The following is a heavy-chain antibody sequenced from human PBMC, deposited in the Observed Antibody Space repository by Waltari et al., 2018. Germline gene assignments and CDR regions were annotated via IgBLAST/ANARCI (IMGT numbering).Heavy chain of an antibody. J-gene: IGHJ4*02. V-gene: IGHV6-1*01. Sequence: QVQLQQSGPELVKPSQTLSLTCDISGDSISSNGVAWNWIRQSPSRGLDWLGRTYYRSKWYNDYAVSVKSRITINPDTSKNQFSLQLNSVTPDDTTLYYCARGRNSGFDYWGQGTLVTVSS. CDR1: GDSISSNGVA. CDR3: ARGRNSGFDY. D-gene: IGHD2-15*01. CDR2: TYYRSKWYN.